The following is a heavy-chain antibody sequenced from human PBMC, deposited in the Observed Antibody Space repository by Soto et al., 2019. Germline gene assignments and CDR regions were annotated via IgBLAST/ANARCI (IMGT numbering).Heavy chain of an antibody. CDR2: ISAYNGNT. CDR1: GYTFTSYG. V-gene: IGHV1-18*04. Sequence: ASVKVSCKASGYTFTSYGISWVRQAPGQGLEWMGWISAYNGNTNYAQKLQGRVTMTTDTSTSTAYMGLRSLRSDDTAVYYCARVAAYYDFSRGSPPLLYYYYGMDVWGQGTTVTVSS. CDR3: ARVAAYYDFSRGSPPLLYYYYGMDV. D-gene: IGHD3-3*01. J-gene: IGHJ6*02.